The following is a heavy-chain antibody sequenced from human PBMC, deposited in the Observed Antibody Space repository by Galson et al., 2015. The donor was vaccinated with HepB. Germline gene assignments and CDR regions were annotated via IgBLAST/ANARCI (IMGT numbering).Heavy chain of an antibody. CDR3: ARVLGYCSSTSCPYYYYGMDV. CDR2: IWYDGSNK. Sequence: SLRLSCAASGFTFSSYGMHWVRQAPGKGLEWVAVIWYDGSNKYYADSVKGRFTISRDNSKNTLYLQINSLRAEDTAVYYCARVLGYCSSTSCPYYYYGMDVWGQGTTVTVSS. CDR1: GFTFSSYG. V-gene: IGHV3-33*01. D-gene: IGHD2-2*01. J-gene: IGHJ6*02.